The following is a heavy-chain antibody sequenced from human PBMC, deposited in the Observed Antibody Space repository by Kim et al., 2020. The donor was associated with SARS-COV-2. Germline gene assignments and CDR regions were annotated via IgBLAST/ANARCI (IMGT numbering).Heavy chain of an antibody. D-gene: IGHD5-12*01. CDR2: IYSGGST. CDR3: ARATGWLWFDY. J-gene: IGHJ4*02. V-gene: IGHV3-53*01. Sequence: GGSLRLSCAASGFTVSSNYMSWVRQAPGKGLEWVSVIYSGGSTYYADSVKGRFTISRDNSKNTLYLQMNSLRAEDTAVYYCARATGWLWFDYWGQGTLVTVSS. CDR1: GFTVSSNY.